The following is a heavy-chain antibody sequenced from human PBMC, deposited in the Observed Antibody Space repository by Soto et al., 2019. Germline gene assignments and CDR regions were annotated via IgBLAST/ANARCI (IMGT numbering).Heavy chain of an antibody. Sequence: QVQLVESGGGVVQPGRSLRLSCAASGFTFSSYGMHWVRQAPGKGLEWVAVIWYDGSNKYYADSVKGRFTISRDNSKNPLYLHMTSLRAEDTAVYYWARDSSSGWSFDYWGQGTLVTFSS. CDR1: GFTFSSYG. CDR2: IWYDGSNK. D-gene: IGHD6-19*01. V-gene: IGHV3-33*01. J-gene: IGHJ4*02. CDR3: ARDSSSGWSFDY.